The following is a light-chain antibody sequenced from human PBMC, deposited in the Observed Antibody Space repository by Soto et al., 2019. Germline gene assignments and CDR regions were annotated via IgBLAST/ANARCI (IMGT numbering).Light chain of an antibody. Sequence: DIQMTQSPSSVSASLGDRVTITCRASQAISSRLAWYQQKPGKAPKLLIYAASSLQSGVPSRFSGRGAGTDFTLTISSLQPEDFATYYCQQANSFPLTFGGGPMVEIK. V-gene: IGKV1-12*01. CDR3: QQANSFPLT. CDR2: AAS. J-gene: IGKJ4*01. CDR1: QAISSR.